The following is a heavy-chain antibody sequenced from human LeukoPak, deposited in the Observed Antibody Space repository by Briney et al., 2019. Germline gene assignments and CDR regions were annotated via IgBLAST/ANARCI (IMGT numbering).Heavy chain of an antibody. V-gene: IGHV1-2*02. CDR1: GYTFTGYY. CDR2: INPNSGGT. Sequence: ASVKVSCKASGYTFTGYYIHWVRQAPGQGPEWMGWINPNSGGTKYAQKFQGRVTMTGDTSISTTYMELSRLTSDDTAVYYCARDLAGDAFDIWGQGTMVTVSS. CDR3: ARDLAGDAFDI. J-gene: IGHJ3*02. D-gene: IGHD3-16*01.